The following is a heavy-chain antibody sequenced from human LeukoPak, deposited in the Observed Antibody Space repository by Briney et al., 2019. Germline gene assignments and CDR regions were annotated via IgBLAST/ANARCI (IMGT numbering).Heavy chain of an antibody. CDR3: AKWKYSNSGIDDY. CDR1: GFTFSSYA. J-gene: IGHJ4*02. Sequence: GGSLRLSCAASGFTFSSYAMSWVRQVPGKGLEWVSVISGSGDNTYYADSVKGRFTISRDNSKNMLYLQMNSLRAEDTAVYYCAKWKYSNSGIDDYWGQGTLITVSS. D-gene: IGHD6-6*01. V-gene: IGHV3-23*01. CDR2: ISGSGDNT.